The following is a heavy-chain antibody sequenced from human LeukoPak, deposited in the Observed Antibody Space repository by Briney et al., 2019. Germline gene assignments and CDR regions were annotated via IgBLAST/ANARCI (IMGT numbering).Heavy chain of an antibody. CDR2: ISSSSSYI. J-gene: IGHJ4*02. Sequence: GGSLRLSCAASGFTFSSYSMNWVRQAPGKGLEWVSSISSSSSYIYYADSVKGRFTISGDNAKNLLYLQMNSLRDEDTAVYYCAPHRDGSYPFDYWGQGTLVTVSS. D-gene: IGHD1-26*01. V-gene: IGHV3-21*06. CDR3: APHRDGSYPFDY. CDR1: GFTFSSYS.